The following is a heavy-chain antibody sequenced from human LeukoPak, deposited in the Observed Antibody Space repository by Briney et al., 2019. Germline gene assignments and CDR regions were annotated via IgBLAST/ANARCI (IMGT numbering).Heavy chain of an antibody. J-gene: IGHJ4*02. Sequence: SETLSLTCAVYGGSFSGYYWGWIRQPPGKGLEWIGEINHSGSTNYNPSLKSRVTISVDTSKNQFSLKLSSVTAADTAVYYCARPSAGGVGATSFDYWGQGTLVTVSS. V-gene: IGHV4-34*01. CDR2: INHSGST. CDR1: GGSFSGYY. CDR3: ARPSAGGVGATSFDY. D-gene: IGHD1-26*01.